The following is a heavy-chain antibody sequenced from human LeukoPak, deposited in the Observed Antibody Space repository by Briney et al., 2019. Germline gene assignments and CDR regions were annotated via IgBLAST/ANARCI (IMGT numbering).Heavy chain of an antibody. CDR3: ATDWPPYYYGSGSYYGY. J-gene: IGHJ4*02. Sequence: ASVKVSCKTSGYTFTAYYMHWVRQAPGKGLEWMGGFDPGDGETIYAQKFQGRVTMTEDTSTDTAYMELSSLRSEDTAVYYCATDWPPYYYGSGSYYGYWGQGTLVTVSS. CDR2: FDPGDGET. D-gene: IGHD3-10*01. CDR1: GYTFTAYY. V-gene: IGHV1-24*01.